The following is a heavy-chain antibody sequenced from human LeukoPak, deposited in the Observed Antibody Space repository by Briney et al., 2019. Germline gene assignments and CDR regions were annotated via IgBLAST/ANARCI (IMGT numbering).Heavy chain of an antibody. Sequence: ASVKVSCKGSGYPFSSYGITWVRQAPGQGLEWVGWISAYNGNTQYGQNVQGRVTMTTETSTRTAYMELRNLRSDDTAVYFCASGAYYPFDFWGQGTLVTVSS. CDR2: ISAYNGNT. CDR1: GYPFSSYG. V-gene: IGHV1-18*01. J-gene: IGHJ4*02. CDR3: ASGAYYPFDF. D-gene: IGHD1-26*01.